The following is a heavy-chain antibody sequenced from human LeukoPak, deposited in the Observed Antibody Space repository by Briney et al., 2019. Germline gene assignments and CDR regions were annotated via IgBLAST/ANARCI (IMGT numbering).Heavy chain of an antibody. V-gene: IGHV4-39*07. CDR3: ARLVAGNYCSGGGCYSFEY. CDR1: GGSISSRSYY. CDR2: IYYSGST. Sequence: SETLSLTCTVSGGSISSRSYYWGWIRQPPGKGLEWIGNIYYSGSTYYNPSLKSRVTISVDTSNNQFSLKLSSVTAADTAVYYCARLVAGNYCSGGGCYSFEYWGQGTLVSVSS. J-gene: IGHJ4*02. D-gene: IGHD2-15*01.